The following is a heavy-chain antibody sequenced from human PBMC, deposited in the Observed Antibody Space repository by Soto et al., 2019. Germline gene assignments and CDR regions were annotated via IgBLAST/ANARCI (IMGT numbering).Heavy chain of an antibody. D-gene: IGHD2-21*01. J-gene: IGHJ6*02. CDR3: AREVIEVTNGMDV. CDR1: GFVFSSYS. CDR2: ISASGSYT. Sequence: EVILVESGGGVVKPGGSLRLSCANSGFVFSSYSMNWVRQAPGKGLGWVSSISASGSYTFHEDSVKGRFTISRDNANNLLYLQMSSLRANNTAVYYCAREVIEVTNGMDVWGQGTTVTVSS. V-gene: IGHV3-21*01.